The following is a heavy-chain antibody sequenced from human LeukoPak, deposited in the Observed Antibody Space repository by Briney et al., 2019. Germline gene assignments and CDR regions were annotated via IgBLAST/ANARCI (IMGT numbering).Heavy chain of an antibody. CDR3: ARGYYYGSVYKRDYYYYMDV. D-gene: IGHD3-10*01. J-gene: IGHJ6*03. CDR2: IYYSGST. Sequence: SETLSLTCTVSGGSISSSSYYWGWIRQPPGKGLEWIGSIYYSGSTYYNPSLKSRVTISVDTSKNQFSLKLSSVTAADTAVYYCARGYYYGSVYKRDYYYYMDVWGKGTTVTVSS. V-gene: IGHV4-39*07. CDR1: GGSISSSSYY.